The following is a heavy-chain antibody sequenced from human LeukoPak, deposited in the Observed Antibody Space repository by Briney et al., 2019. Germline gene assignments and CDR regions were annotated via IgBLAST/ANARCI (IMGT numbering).Heavy chain of an antibody. Sequence: PGGSLRLSCAASGFTFSSYGMHWVRQAPGKGLEWVAVISYDGSNKYYADSVKGRFTISRDNSKNTLYLQMNSLRAEDTAVYYCAKTSMVRGVIIHFDYWGQGTLVTVSS. V-gene: IGHV3-30*18. D-gene: IGHD3-10*01. CDR1: GFTFSSYG. CDR3: AKTSMVRGVIIHFDY. CDR2: ISYDGSNK. J-gene: IGHJ4*02.